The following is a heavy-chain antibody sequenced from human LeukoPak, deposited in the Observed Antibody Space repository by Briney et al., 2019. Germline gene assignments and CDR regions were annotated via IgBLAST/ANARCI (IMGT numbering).Heavy chain of an antibody. CDR2: ISSSSSYI. J-gene: IGHJ3*02. Sequence: GESLRLSCAASGFTFSSYSMNWVRQAPGKGLEWASSISSSSSYIYYADSMKGRFTISRDNAKKSLYLQMNSLRAEDTAVYYCAKVITMIVTYYAFDIWGQGTMVTVSS. V-gene: IGHV3-21*01. CDR3: AKVITMIVTYYAFDI. D-gene: IGHD3-22*01. CDR1: GFTFSSYS.